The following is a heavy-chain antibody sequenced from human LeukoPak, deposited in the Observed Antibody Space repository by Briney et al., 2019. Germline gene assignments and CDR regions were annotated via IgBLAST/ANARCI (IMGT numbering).Heavy chain of an antibody. Sequence: GGSLRLSCAASGFTFSSYAMHWVRQAPGKGLEWVAVISYDGSNKYYADSVKGRFTISRDNSKNTLYLQMNSLRAEDTAVYYCAGNRVKYSSSWSSFDYWGQGTLVTVSS. V-gene: IGHV3-30*04. CDR3: AGNRVKYSSSWSSFDY. CDR1: GFTFSSYA. CDR2: ISYDGSNK. J-gene: IGHJ4*02. D-gene: IGHD6-13*01.